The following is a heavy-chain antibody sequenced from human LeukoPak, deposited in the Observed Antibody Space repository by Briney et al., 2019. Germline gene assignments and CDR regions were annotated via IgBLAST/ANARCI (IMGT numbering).Heavy chain of an antibody. CDR1: GFTFSKYW. CDR3: ATKQWLAPPPDS. D-gene: IGHD6-19*01. V-gene: IGHV3-74*01. J-gene: IGHJ4*02. CDR2: INTGGTVT. Sequence: PEGSLRLSCAASGFTFSKYWMLWVRQAPGKGLESVSRINTGGTVTTYADSVKGRFTVSRDNADNTMFLQMNSVRDEDTAVYYCATKQWLAPPPDSWGQGTPVTVSS.